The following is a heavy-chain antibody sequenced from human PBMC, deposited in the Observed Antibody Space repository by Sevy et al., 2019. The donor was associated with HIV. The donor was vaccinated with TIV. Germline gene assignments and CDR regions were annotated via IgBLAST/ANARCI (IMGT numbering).Heavy chain of an antibody. Sequence: GRSLRLSCAISGFTVNDKYIIWVRQAPGKGLEWVSVIFSSGSTYYADSAKGRFTISRDNSKNTVDLQMNSVRAEDTAVYYCVSLFLSYRSGWSYFDYWGQETLVTVSS. V-gene: IGHV3-66*02. CDR3: VSLFLSYRSGWSYFDY. D-gene: IGHD6-19*01. J-gene: IGHJ4*02. CDR1: GFTVNDKY. CDR2: IFSSGST.